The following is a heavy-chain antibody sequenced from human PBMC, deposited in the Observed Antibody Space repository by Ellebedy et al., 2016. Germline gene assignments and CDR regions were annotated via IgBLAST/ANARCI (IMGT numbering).Heavy chain of an antibody. CDR1: GGSFSGYY. V-gene: IGHV4-34*01. Sequence: SETLSLTXAVYGGSFSGYYWSWIRQPPGKGLEWIGEINHSGSTNYNPSLKSRVTISVDTSKNQFSLKLSSVTAADTAVYYCARGSGYSKEYFQHWGQGTLVTVSS. J-gene: IGHJ1*01. CDR3: ARGSGYSKEYFQH. CDR2: INHSGST. D-gene: IGHD3-3*01.